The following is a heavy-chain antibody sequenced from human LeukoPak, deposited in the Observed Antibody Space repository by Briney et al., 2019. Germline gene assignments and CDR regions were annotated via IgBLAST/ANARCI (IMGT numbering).Heavy chain of an antibody. V-gene: IGHV1-69*13. D-gene: IGHD3-22*01. CDR3: ARSGGITMIVVVTDFYGMDV. Sequence: SVKVSCKASGGTFSSYAISWVRQAPGQGLEWMGGIIPIFGAANYAQKFQGRVTITADESTSTAYMELSSLRSEDTAVYYCARSGGITMIVVVTDFYGMDVWGQGTTVTVSS. CDR2: IIPIFGAA. CDR1: GGTFSSYA. J-gene: IGHJ6*02.